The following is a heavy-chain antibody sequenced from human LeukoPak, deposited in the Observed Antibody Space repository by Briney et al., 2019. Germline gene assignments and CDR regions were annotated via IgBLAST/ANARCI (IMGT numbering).Heavy chain of an antibody. D-gene: IGHD6-19*01. CDR1: GFTFSTYS. J-gene: IGHJ4*02. CDR2: ISSSGTYI. CDR3: ARDRSGWSFDY. V-gene: IGHV3-21*01. Sequence: GGSLRLSCAASGFTFSTYSMNWVRQAPGKGLERVSSISSSGTYIYYADSVRGRFTISRDNAKNSLYLQMHSLRAEDTAVYYCARDRSGWSFDYWGQGTLVTVSS.